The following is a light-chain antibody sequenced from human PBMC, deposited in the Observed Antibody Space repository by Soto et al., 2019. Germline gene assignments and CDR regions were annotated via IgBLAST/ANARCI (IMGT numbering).Light chain of an antibody. CDR1: QNVYNN. CDR2: GVS. CDR3: QQYSSYWT. J-gene: IGKJ1*01. V-gene: IGKV3-15*01. Sequence: EIVMTQSPATLSVSPGERATLSCRASQNVYNNFAWYQQKPGQAPRLLIYGVSTRATGVPVTFSGSGSGTEFTLTISSLQSEDFATYYCQQYSSYWTFGQGTKVHIK.